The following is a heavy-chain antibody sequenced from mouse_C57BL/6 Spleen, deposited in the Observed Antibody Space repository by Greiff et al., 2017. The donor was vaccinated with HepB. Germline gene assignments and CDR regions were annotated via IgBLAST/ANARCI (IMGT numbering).Heavy chain of an antibody. Sequence: QVQLQQSGPELVKPGASVKLSCKASGYTFTSYDINWGKQRPGQGLEWIGWIYPRDGSTKYNEKFKGKATLTVDTSSSTAYMELHSLTSEDSAVYFCARSQGYGSSAWFAYWGQGTLVTVSA. D-gene: IGHD1-1*01. CDR1: GYTFTSYD. CDR2: IYPRDGST. CDR3: ARSQGYGSSAWFAY. V-gene: IGHV1-85*01. J-gene: IGHJ3*01.